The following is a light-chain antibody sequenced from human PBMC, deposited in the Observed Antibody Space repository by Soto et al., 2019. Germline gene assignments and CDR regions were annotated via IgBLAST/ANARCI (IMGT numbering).Light chain of an antibody. CDR3: QQYDNLFT. V-gene: IGKV1-33*01. J-gene: IGKJ3*01. CDR2: DAS. CDR1: QNINNY. Sequence: DIQMTQSPSSLSASVGDRVTITCQASQNINNYLNWYQQKPGKAPKLLIYDASNLETGVPSRFSGSGSGTDFTFTISCQQPEYIATYFCQQYDNLFTFGPGTKVDI.